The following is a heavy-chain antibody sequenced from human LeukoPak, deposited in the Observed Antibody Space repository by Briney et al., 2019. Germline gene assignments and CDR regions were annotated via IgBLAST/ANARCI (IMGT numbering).Heavy chain of an antibody. J-gene: IGHJ2*01. V-gene: IGHV1-69*06. CDR2: IIPIFGTA. Sequence: ASVKVSCKASGGTFSSYAISWVRQAPGQGLEWMGGIIPIFGTANYAQKFQGRVTITADKSTSTAYMELSSLRSEDTAVYYCEGWGGITVSLRYFHLWGRGHLVTVSS. D-gene: IGHD3-10*01. CDR3: EGWGGITVSLRYFHL. CDR1: GGTFSSYA.